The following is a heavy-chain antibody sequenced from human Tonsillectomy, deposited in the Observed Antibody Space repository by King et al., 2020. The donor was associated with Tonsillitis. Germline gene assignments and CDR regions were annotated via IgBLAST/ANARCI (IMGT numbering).Heavy chain of an antibody. CDR1: GFPFSTYS. D-gene: IGHD3/OR15-3a*01. CDR2: ISVSSGII. Sequence: VQLVESGGGLVQPGGSLRHSCAASGFPFSTYSMNWVRQAPGKGLEWVSYISVSSGIISYADSVKGRFTISTDSAKNSLFLQMNSLRAEDTAVYYCARDWTYAFDYWGQGSLVTVSS. J-gene: IGHJ4*02. CDR3: ARDWTYAFDY. V-gene: IGHV3-48*01.